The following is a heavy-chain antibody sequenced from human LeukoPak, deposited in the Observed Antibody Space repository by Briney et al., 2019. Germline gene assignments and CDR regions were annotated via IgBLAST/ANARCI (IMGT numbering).Heavy chain of an antibody. CDR2: IYYSGST. D-gene: IGHD6-13*01. CDR3: ARGEQHQALGFDY. Sequence: SETLSLTCTVSGGSISSYYWSWIRQPPGKGLEWIGYIYYSGSTNYNPSLKSRVTISVDTSKNQFSLKLSSVTAADTAVYYCARGEQHQALGFDYWGQGTLVTVSS. J-gene: IGHJ4*02. CDR1: GGSISSYY. V-gene: IGHV4-59*12.